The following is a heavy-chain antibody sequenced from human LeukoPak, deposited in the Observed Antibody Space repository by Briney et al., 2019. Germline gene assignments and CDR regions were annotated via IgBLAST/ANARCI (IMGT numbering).Heavy chain of an antibody. D-gene: IGHD2-2*01. J-gene: IGHJ4*02. CDR3: ASTERCSTTCPLDY. V-gene: IGHV4-34*01. CDR1: GGSFSGYY. CDR2: INHSGST. Sequence: SETLSLTCAVYGGSFSGYYWSWIRQPPGKGLEWIGEINHSGSTNYNPTLKSRVTISLDTSMKKFSLKLNSVTAADTAVYYCASTERCSTTCPLDYWGQGTLVTVSS.